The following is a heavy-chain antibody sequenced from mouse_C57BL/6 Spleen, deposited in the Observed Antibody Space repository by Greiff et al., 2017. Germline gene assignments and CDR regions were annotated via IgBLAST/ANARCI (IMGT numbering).Heavy chain of an antibody. CDR3: ASLRQDYFDY. V-gene: IGHV1-82*01. CDR2: IYPGDGDT. CDR1: GYAFSSSW. Sequence: QVQLQQSGPELVKPGASVKISCKASGYAFSSSWMNWVKQRPGKGLEWIGRIYPGDGDTNYNGKFKGKATLTADKSSSTAYMQLSRLTSEDSAVYFCASLRQDYFDYWGQGTTLTVSS. J-gene: IGHJ2*01. D-gene: IGHD2-12*01.